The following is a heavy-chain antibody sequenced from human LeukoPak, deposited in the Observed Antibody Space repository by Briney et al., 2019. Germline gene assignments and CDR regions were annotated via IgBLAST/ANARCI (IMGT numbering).Heavy chain of an antibody. J-gene: IGHJ3*02. V-gene: IGHV4-59*01. D-gene: IGHD5-12*01. CDR3: ARDRFDFPGAFDI. CDR1: GGSISGYY. CDR2: VYHRGST. Sequence: SETLSLTCTVSGGSISGYYWSWIRQPPGKGLEWMGYVYHRGSTNYNPSLKSRITMSVDTSKNQFSLRLSSVTTADTAVYYCARDRFDFPGAFDIWGQGTMVIVSS.